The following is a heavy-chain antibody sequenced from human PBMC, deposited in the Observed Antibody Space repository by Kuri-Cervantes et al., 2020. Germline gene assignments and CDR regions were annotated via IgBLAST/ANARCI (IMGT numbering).Heavy chain of an antibody. J-gene: IGHJ3*02. Sequence: GGSLRLSCAASGFTFSSYAMGWVRQAPGKGLEWVSGIVGSGGSTYYADSVKGRFTISRDNSKNTLYLQMNSLRAEDTAVYYCAKDLRMAISGGHAFDIWGQGTMVTVSS. V-gene: IGHV3-23*01. CDR2: IVGSGGST. D-gene: IGHD2-15*01. CDR1: GFTFSSYA. CDR3: AKDLRMAISGGHAFDI.